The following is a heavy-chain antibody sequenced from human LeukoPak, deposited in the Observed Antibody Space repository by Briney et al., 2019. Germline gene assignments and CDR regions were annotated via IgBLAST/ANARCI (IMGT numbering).Heavy chain of an antibody. CDR3: AREYSSGWYDY. J-gene: IGHJ4*02. Sequence: ASVKVSCKASGYTFTSYYMHWVRQAPGQGLEWMGIINPSGGSTSYAQKFQGRVTMTRDTSISTAHMELSRLRSDDTAVYYCAREYSSGWYDYWGQGTLVTVSS. D-gene: IGHD6-19*01. V-gene: IGHV1-46*01. CDR2: INPSGGST. CDR1: GYTFTSYY.